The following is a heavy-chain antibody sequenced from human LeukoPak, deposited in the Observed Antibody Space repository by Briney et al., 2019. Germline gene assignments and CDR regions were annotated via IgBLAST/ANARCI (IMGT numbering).Heavy chain of an antibody. V-gene: IGHV4-39*01. CDR2: IYYSGST. D-gene: IGHD2-8*01. Sequence: SETLSLTCTVSGGSISSSSYYWGWIRQPPGKGLEWIGSIYYSGSTYYNPSLKSRVTISVDTSKNQFSLKLSSVTAADTAVYYCARRGTNPSNDYGDYWGQGTLVTVSS. CDR3: ARRGTNPSNDYGDY. J-gene: IGHJ4*02. CDR1: GGSISSSSYY.